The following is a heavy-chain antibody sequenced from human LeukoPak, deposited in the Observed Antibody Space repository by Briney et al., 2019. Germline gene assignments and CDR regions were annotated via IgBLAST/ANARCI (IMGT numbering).Heavy chain of an antibody. J-gene: IGHJ4*02. Sequence: PGRSLRLSCAASGFTFDDYAMHWVQQAPGKGLEWVSGISWNSGSIGYADSVKGRFTISRDNAKNSLYLQMNSLRAEDTALYYCAKDIAYGSGIDYWGQGTLVTVSS. CDR3: AKDIAYGSGIDY. D-gene: IGHD3-10*01. V-gene: IGHV3-9*01. CDR1: GFTFDDYA. CDR2: ISWNSGSI.